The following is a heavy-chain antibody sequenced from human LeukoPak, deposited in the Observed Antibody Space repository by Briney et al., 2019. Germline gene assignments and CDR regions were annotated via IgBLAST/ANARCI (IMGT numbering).Heavy chain of an antibody. CDR2: ISTYNGYT. Sequence: ASVKVSCKVSGDTFSRYGITWVRQAPGQGLEWMGWISTYNGYTNYAQKLQGRVTMTTDTSTSTAYMELRSLRSDDTAVYYCARGGRIAAAGTGDYWGQGTLVTVSS. CDR3: ARGGRIAAAGTGDY. CDR1: GDTFSRYG. V-gene: IGHV1-18*01. J-gene: IGHJ4*02. D-gene: IGHD6-13*01.